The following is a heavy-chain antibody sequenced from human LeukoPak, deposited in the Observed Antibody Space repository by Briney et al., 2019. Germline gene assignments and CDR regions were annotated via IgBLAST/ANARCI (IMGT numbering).Heavy chain of an antibody. V-gene: IGHV1-69*05. CDR3: ARSGDGGATPSDY. D-gene: IGHD1-26*01. Sequence: SVKVSCKASGGTFSSYAISWVRQAPGQGLEWMGGIIPIFGTANYAQKFQGRVTMTTDTSTSTAYMELRSLRSDDTAVYYCARSGDGGATPSDYWGQGTLVTVSS. J-gene: IGHJ4*02. CDR1: GGTFSSYA. CDR2: IIPIFGTA.